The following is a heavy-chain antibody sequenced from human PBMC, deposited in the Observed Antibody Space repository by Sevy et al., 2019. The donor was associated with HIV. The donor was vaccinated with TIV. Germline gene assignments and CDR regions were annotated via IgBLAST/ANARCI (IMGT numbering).Heavy chain of an antibody. Sequence: ASVKVSCKASGYTFTGYYMHWVRQAPGQGLEWMGWINPNSGGTNYAQKFQGRVTMTRDTSISTAYMELSRLRSDDTAVYYWARVGLIVVVPAAADGENWFDPWGQGTLVTVSS. CDR1: GYTFTGYY. V-gene: IGHV1-2*02. J-gene: IGHJ5*02. D-gene: IGHD2-2*01. CDR3: ARVGLIVVVPAAADGENWFDP. CDR2: INPNSGGT.